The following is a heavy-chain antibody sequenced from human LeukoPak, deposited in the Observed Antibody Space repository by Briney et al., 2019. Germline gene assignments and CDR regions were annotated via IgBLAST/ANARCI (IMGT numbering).Heavy chain of an antibody. V-gene: IGHV3-48*02. CDR2: ISSSSSTI. D-gene: IGHD2-15*01. Sequence: GGSLRLSCAASGFTFSSYSMNWVRQAPGKGLEWVSYISSSSSTIHYADSVKGRFTISRDNAKNSLYLQMNSLRDEDTAVYYCARDRMKCSGGSCYQPYYYYYGMDVWGQGTTVTVSS. J-gene: IGHJ6*02. CDR1: GFTFSSYS. CDR3: ARDRMKCSGGSCYQPYYYYYGMDV.